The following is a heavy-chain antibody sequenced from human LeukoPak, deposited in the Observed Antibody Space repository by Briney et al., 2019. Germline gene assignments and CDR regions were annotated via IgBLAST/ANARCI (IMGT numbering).Heavy chain of an antibody. CDR3: ARAYSSGWTPANYYYYYGMDV. CDR1: GGTFSSYA. CDR2: IIPIFGIA. Sequence: ASVKVSCKASGGTFSSYAISWVRQAPGQGLEWIGRIIPIFGIANYAQKFQGRVTITADKSTSTAYMELSSLRSEDTAVYYCARAYSSGWTPANYYYYYGMDVWGQGTTVTVSS. D-gene: IGHD6-19*01. V-gene: IGHV1-69*04. J-gene: IGHJ6*02.